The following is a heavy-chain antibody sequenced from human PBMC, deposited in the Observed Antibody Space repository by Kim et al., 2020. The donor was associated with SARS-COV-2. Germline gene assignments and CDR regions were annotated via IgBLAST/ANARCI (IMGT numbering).Heavy chain of an antibody. Sequence: SETLSLTCTASGGSISSSSYYWGWIRQPPGKGLEWIGSINYSGSTYYNPSLKSRVTISVDTSKNQFSLKLSSVTAADTAVYYCARAEYYYDSTGYYYRYYFDYWGQGTLVTVSS. CDR2: INYSGST. CDR1: GGSISSSSYY. J-gene: IGHJ4*02. V-gene: IGHV4-39*01. CDR3: ARAEYYYDSTGYYYRYYFDY. D-gene: IGHD3-22*01.